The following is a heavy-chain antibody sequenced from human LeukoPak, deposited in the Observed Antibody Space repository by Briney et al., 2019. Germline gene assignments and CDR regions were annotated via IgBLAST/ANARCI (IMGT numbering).Heavy chain of an antibody. D-gene: IGHD1-1*01. CDR1: GFIFSNAW. J-gene: IGHJ4*02. V-gene: IGHV3-15*07. Sequence: PGGSLRLSCVGSGFIFSNAWMNWVRQAPGKGLEWVGRIKSKVDGETIDYAAPTKSRFTISRDDSKNTVYLQMNGLKTEDTAVYYCSTGGYLFDYWGQGTLVTVSS. CDR3: STGGYLFDY. CDR2: IKSKVDGETI.